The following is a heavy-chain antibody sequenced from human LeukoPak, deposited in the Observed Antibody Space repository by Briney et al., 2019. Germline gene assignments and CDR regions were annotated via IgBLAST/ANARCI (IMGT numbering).Heavy chain of an antibody. D-gene: IGHD2-15*01. Sequence: GGSLRLSCAASGFTLNNYGMHWVRQAPGKGLEWVSFIRIDGSDTRYTDSVKGRFTISRDNSKNTLYLQMNSLRAEDTAVYYCARDKGYCSGGSCYLGAFDIWGQGTMVTVSS. J-gene: IGHJ3*02. V-gene: IGHV3-30*02. CDR3: ARDKGYCSGGSCYLGAFDI. CDR2: IRIDGSDT. CDR1: GFTLNNYG.